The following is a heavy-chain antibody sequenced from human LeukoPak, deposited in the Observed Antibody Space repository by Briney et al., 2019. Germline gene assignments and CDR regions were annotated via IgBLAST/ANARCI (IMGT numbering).Heavy chain of an antibody. D-gene: IGHD3-10*01. CDR1: GGSISSSSYY. V-gene: IGHV4-39*01. CDR3: ARQSITMVRGVN. J-gene: IGHJ4*02. CDR2: IYCSGST. Sequence: SETLSLTCTVSGGSISSSSYYWGWIRQPPGKGLEWIGSIYCSGSTYYNPSLKSRVTISVDTSKNQFSLKLSSVTAADTAVYYCARQSITMVRGVNWGQGTLVTVSS.